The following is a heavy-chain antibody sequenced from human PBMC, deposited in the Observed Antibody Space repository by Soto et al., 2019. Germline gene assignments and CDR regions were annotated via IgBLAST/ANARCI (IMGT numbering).Heavy chain of an antibody. CDR2: IYPGDSDT. D-gene: IGHD3-22*01. CDR3: ARHFTYYDSSGYDYYYYGMDV. J-gene: IGHJ6*02. V-gene: IGHV5-51*01. Sequence: GESLKISCKGSGYSFTSYWIGWARQMPGKGLEWMGIIYPGDSDTRYSPSFQGQVTISADKSISTAYLQWSSLKASDTAMYYCARHFTYYDSSGYDYYYYGMDVWGQGTTVTVSS. CDR1: GYSFTSYW.